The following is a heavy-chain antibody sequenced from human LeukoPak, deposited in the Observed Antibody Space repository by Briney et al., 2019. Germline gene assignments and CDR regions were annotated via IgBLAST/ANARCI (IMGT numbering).Heavy chain of an antibody. CDR3: AKDILAAGLFFDY. D-gene: IGHD6-13*01. V-gene: IGHV3-11*01. Sequence: GSLRLSCAASGFIFSDYYMGWVRQAPGKGLEWVSYISNKGSSSTTYYADSVKGRFTISRDDAQNSLNLQMNSLRADDTAVYYCAKDILAAGLFFDYWGQGILVTVSS. CDR1: GFIFSDYY. CDR2: ISNKGSSSTT. J-gene: IGHJ4*02.